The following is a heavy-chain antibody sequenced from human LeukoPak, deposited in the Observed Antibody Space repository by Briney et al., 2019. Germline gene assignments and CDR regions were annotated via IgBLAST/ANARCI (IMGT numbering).Heavy chain of an antibody. Sequence: SETLSLTCTVSGGSISSSTSYWGWIRQPPRKGLEWIGYIYYSGRTYYNPSLKSRLTISVDTSRNQFSLKLSSVTAADTAVYYCASLRVTTYYFDYWGQGTLVTVSS. CDR1: GGSISSSTSY. J-gene: IGHJ4*02. CDR3: ASLRVTTYYFDY. CDR2: IYYSGRT. D-gene: IGHD2-21*02. V-gene: IGHV4-39*01.